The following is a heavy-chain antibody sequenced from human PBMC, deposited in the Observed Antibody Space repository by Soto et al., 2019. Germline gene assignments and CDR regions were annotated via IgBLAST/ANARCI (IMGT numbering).Heavy chain of an antibody. CDR3: ARRLGSYYYGMDV. CDR1: GYTFTDYF. CDR2: ISTYNGNT. V-gene: IGHV1-18*04. D-gene: IGHD3-16*01. Sequence: ASVTVSCKASGYTFTDYFIHWVRQAPGQGLEWMGWISTYNGNTNYAQKLQGRVTMTTDTSTNTAYMDLRSLTSDDTAVYFCARRLGSYYYGMDVWGQGTTVTVSS. J-gene: IGHJ6*02.